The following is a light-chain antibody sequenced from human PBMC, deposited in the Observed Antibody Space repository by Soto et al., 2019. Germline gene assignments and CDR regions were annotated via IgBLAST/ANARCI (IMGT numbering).Light chain of an antibody. CDR1: QTVRSGS. V-gene: IGKV3-20*01. CDR3: QHYDSAS. Sequence: DIVLTQFPGTLSLSPGERVTLSCRASQTVRSGSLSWHQQKPGQAPRLLMFGTSSRATGIPDRFSGSGSGTDFTLTISRLEPEDFGVYYCQHYDSASFGQGTKLEI. CDR2: GTS. J-gene: IGKJ2*01.